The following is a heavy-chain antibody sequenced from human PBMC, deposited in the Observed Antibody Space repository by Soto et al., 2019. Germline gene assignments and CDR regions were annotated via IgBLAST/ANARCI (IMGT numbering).Heavy chain of an antibody. CDR3: ARPRSSGYAGEFDY. J-gene: IGHJ4*02. CDR1: GGSISPYY. V-gene: IGHV4-59*01. D-gene: IGHD3-22*01. CDR2: IYYSGST. Sequence: SETLSLTCTVSGGSISPYYWSWVRQPPGKGLEWIGFIYYSGSTNYNPSLKSRVTISVDTSQNQFSLMLTSVTAADTAVYYCARPRSSGYAGEFDYWGQGTLVTVSS.